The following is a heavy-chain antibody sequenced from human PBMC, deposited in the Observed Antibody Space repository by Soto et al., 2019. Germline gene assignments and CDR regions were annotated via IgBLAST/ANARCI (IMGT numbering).Heavy chain of an antibody. D-gene: IGHD6-13*01. J-gene: IGHJ6*02. V-gene: IGHV3-30-3*01. CDR2: ISYDGSNK. Sequence: GGSLRLSCAASGFTFSSYAMHWVRQAPGKWLEWVAVISYDGSNKYYADSVKGRFTISRDNSKNTLYLQMNSLRAEDTAVYYCARDLELPSSWYGITKYYYYYYGMDVWGQGTTVTVSS. CDR3: ARDLELPSSWYGITKYYYYYYGMDV. CDR1: GFTFSSYA.